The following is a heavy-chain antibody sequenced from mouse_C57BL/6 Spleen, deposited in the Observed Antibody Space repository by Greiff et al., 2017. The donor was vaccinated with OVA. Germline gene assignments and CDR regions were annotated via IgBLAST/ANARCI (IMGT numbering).Heavy chain of an antibody. Sequence: EVQLQQSGPELVKPGASVKISCKASGYTFTDYYMNWVKQSHGKSLEWIGEIYPRSGNTYYNEKFKGKATLTADKSSSTAYMELRSLTSEDSAVYFCARLEDSPFDYWGQGTTLTVSS. CDR2: IYPRSGNT. CDR3: ARLEDSPFDY. CDR1: GYTFTDYY. J-gene: IGHJ2*01. V-gene: IGHV1-26*01.